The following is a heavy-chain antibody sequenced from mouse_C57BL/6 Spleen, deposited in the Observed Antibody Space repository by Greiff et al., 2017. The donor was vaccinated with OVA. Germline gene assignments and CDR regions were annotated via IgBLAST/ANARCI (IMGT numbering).Heavy chain of an antibody. CDR2: ISDGGSYT. CDR3: ARDGSSGYEAMDY. J-gene: IGHJ4*01. D-gene: IGHD3-2*02. CDR1: GFTFSSYA. V-gene: IGHV5-4*01. Sequence: DVHLVESGGGLVKPGGSLKLSCAASGFTFSSYAMSWVRQTPEKRLEWVATISDGGSYTYYPDNVKGRFTISRDNAKNNLYLQMSHLKSEDTAMYYCARDGSSGYEAMDYWGQGTSVTVSS.